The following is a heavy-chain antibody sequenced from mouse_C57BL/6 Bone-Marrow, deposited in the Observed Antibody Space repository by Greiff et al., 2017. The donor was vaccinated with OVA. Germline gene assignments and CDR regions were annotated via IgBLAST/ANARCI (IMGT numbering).Heavy chain of an antibody. Sequence: EVHLVESGGGLVQPGGSLKLSCAASGFTFSDYYMYWVRQTPEKRLEWVAYISNGGGSTYYPDTVKGRFTISRDNAKNTLYLQMSRLKSEDTAMYYCARPQTGTGGYFDVWGTGTTVTVSS. CDR1: GFTFSDYY. CDR3: ARPQTGTGGYFDV. V-gene: IGHV5-12*01. D-gene: IGHD4-1*01. CDR2: ISNGGGST. J-gene: IGHJ1*03.